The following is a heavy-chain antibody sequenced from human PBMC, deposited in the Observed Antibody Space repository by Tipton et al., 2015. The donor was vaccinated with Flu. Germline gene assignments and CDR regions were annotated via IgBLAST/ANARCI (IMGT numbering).Heavy chain of an antibody. CDR1: GDSISSSSYY. V-gene: IGHV4-39*07. J-gene: IGHJ6*02. CDR2: IYYSGST. D-gene: IGHD5-18*01. CDR3: ARDRSDPSGYNSGLPLYYYYYYGMDV. Sequence: TLSPTCTVSGDSISSSSYYWGWIRQPPGKGLEWIGSIYYSGSTYYNPSLKSRVTISVDTSKNQFSLKLSSVTAADTAVYYCARDRSDPSGYNSGLPLYYYYYYGMDVWGQGTTVTVSS.